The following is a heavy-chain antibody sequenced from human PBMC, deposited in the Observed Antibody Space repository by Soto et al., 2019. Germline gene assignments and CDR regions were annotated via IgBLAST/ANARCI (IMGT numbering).Heavy chain of an antibody. D-gene: IGHD5-12*01. V-gene: IGHV3-30*03. CDR2: ISYDGSNK. CDR3: VRGNTGYGNFDY. CDR1: GFTFSSYG. Sequence: GGSLRLSCAASGFTFSSYGMHWVRQAPGKGLEWVAVISYDGSNKYYADSVKGRFTISRDNAKNTLYLQMSSLTVEDTAVFYCVRGNTGYGNFDYWGQGILVTVSS. J-gene: IGHJ4*02.